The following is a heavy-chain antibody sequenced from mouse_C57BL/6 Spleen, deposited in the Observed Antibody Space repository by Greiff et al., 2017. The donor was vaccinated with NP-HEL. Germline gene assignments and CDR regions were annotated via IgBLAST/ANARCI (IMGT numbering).Heavy chain of an antibody. J-gene: IGHJ4*01. V-gene: IGHV1-4*01. CDR3: ARGGYSNYDYAMDY. CDR2: INPSSGYT. Sequence: QVQLQQSGAELARPGASVKMSCKASGYTFTSYTMHWVKQRPGQGLEWIGYINPSSGYTKYNQKFKDKATLTADKSSSTAYMQLSSLTSEDSAVYYCARGGYSNYDYAMDYWGQGTSVTVSS. CDR1: GYTFTSYT. D-gene: IGHD2-5*01.